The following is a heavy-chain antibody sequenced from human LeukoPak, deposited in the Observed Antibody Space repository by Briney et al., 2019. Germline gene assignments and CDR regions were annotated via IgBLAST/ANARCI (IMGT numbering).Heavy chain of an antibody. D-gene: IGHD3/OR15-3a*01. CDR1: SGSIGDYY. J-gene: IGHJ6*03. V-gene: IGHV4-59*12. Sequence: SEALSLTCTISSGSIGDYYWTWIRQPPGKGLEWIAYVYHSGSTSYNPSLRSRVTISMDTSRNQFSLNVSSVTAADTAIYYCVRGVDFWTGRYYMDVWGKGTTVIVSS. CDR2: VYHSGST. CDR3: VRGVDFWTGRYYMDV.